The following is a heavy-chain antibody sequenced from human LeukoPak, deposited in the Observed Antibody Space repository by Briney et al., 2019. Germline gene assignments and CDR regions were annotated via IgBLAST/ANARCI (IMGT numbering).Heavy chain of an antibody. CDR2: ISYDGDNK. D-gene: IGHD6-19*01. CDR3: AKDPYSSGRRGAFDI. J-gene: IGHJ3*02. V-gene: IGHV3-30*18. CDR1: GFIFSSYG. Sequence: GGSLRLSCAASGFIFSSYGMHWVRQAPGKGLEWVAVISYDGDNKYYADSVKGRFTISRDNSKNTLYLQMNSLRVEDTAVYYCAKDPYSSGRRGAFDIWGQGTMVTVSS.